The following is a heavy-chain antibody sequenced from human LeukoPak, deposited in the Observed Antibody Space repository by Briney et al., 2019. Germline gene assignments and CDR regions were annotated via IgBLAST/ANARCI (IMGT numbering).Heavy chain of an antibody. J-gene: IGHJ4*02. CDR3: ARDRWFGELLPLY. V-gene: IGHV3-48*03. CDR1: GFTFSSYE. CDR2: ISSSGSTI. D-gene: IGHD3-10*01. Sequence: GGSLRLSCAASGFTFSSYEMNWVRQAPGKGLEWVSYISSSGSTIYYADSVKGRFTISRDNAKNSLYLQMNSLRAEDTAVYYCARDRWFGELLPLYWGQGTLVTVSS.